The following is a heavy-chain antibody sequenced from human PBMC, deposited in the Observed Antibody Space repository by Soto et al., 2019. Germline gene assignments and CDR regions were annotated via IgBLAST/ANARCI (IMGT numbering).Heavy chain of an antibody. D-gene: IGHD3-3*01. J-gene: IGHJ4*02. CDR1: GGSVSSGSYY. Sequence: SETLSLTCTVSGGSVSSGSYYWSWIRQPPGKGLEWIGYIYYSGSTNYNPSLKSRVTISVDTSKNQFSLKLSSVTAADTAVYYCARGVDFWSGYFHHFDYWGQGTLVTVSS. V-gene: IGHV4-61*01. CDR2: IYYSGST. CDR3: ARGVDFWSGYFHHFDY.